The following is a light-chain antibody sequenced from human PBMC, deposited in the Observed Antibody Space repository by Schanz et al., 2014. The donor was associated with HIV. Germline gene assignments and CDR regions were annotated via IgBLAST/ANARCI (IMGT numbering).Light chain of an antibody. CDR3: SSYAGSNNPYV. CDR1: SSDVGGYHY. Sequence: QSALTQPPSASGSPGQSVTISCTGTSSDVGGYHYVSWYQQHPGKAPKLMIYEVSKRPSGVPDRFSGSKSDNTASLTVSGLQAEDEADYYCSSYAGSNNPYVFGTGTKLTVL. J-gene: IGLJ1*01. V-gene: IGLV2-8*01. CDR2: EVS.